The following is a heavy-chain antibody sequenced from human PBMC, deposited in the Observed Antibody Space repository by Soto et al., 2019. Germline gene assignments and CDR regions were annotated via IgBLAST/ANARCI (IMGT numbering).Heavy chain of an antibody. D-gene: IGHD3-10*01. J-gene: IGHJ4*02. CDR3: ARESDSGSYYFDY. V-gene: IGHV4-34*01. Sequence: SLTCAVYGGSFSGYYWSWIRQPPGKGLEWIGEINHSGSTNYNPSLKSRVTISVDTSKNQFSLRMSSVTAADTAVYYCARESDSGSYYFDYWGRGTMVSVSS. CDR1: GGSFSGYY. CDR2: INHSGST.